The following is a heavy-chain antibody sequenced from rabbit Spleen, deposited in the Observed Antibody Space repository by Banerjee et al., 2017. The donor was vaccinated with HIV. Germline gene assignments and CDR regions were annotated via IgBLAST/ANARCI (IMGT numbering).Heavy chain of an antibody. V-gene: IGHV1S45*01. CDR3: ARGYSYSYVGVAYVTDYFNL. CDR1: GFDFSSSYY. Sequence: QEQLEESGGDLVKPGGTLTLTCKASGFDFSSSYYMCWVRQAPGKGLEWIGCIYTSNSGSTYYASWAKGRFTISKTSSTTVTLQMTSLTAADTATYFCARGYSYSYVGVAYVTDYFNLWGPGPSSPS. J-gene: IGHJ4*01. D-gene: IGHD6-1*01. CDR2: IYTSNSGST.